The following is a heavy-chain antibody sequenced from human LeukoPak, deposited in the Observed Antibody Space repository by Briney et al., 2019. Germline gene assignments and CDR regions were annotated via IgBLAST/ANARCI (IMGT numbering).Heavy chain of an antibody. V-gene: IGHV3-48*03. D-gene: IGHD4-23*01. J-gene: IGHJ4*02. Sequence: GGSLRLSCAASGFTFSSYEMNWVRQAPGKGLEGVSYISSSGSTIYYADSAKGRFTIFRDNAKNSLYLQTNSLRAEDTAVYYCARDLQRPRGNPFDYWGQGTLVTVSS. CDR2: ISSSGSTI. CDR3: ARDLQRPRGNPFDY. CDR1: GFTFSSYE.